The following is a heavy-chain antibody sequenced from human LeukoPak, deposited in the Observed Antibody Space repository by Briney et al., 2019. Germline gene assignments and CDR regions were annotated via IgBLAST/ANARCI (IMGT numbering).Heavy chain of an antibody. J-gene: IGHJ4*02. CDR1: GGTFSSYA. V-gene: IGHV1-69*05. CDR3: ARARRIAACLAFDY. D-gene: IGHD6-6*01. Sequence: ASVKVSCKASGGTFSSYAISWVRQAPGQGLEWMGGIIPIFGTANYAQKFQGRVTTTTDESTSTAYMELSSLRSEDTAVYYCARARRIAACLAFDYWGQGTLVTVSS. CDR2: IIPIFGTA.